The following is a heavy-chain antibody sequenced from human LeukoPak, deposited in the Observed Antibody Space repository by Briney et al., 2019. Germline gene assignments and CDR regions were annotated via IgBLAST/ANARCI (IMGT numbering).Heavy chain of an antibody. J-gene: IGHJ4*02. CDR1: GFTFSSYA. D-gene: IGHD5-12*01. V-gene: IGHV3-7*03. Sequence: GGSLRLSCAASGFTFSSYAMSWVRQAPGKGLEWVANIRSDGVEKYYVDSVRGRFTISTDTAKNTLYLQMNSLRADDTAVYYCAREFTGYGNTDYWGQGTLVTVSS. CDR3: AREFTGYGNTDY. CDR2: IRSDGVEK.